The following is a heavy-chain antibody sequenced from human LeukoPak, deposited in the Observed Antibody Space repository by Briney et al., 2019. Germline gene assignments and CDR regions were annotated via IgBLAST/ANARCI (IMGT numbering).Heavy chain of an antibody. D-gene: IGHD3-10*01. CDR3: TRLTGADVFDI. CDR1: AFTFSGSA. CDR2: IRSKANNYAT. J-gene: IGHJ3*02. V-gene: IGHV3-73*01. Sequence: GGSLRLSCAASAFTFSGSAIHWVRQASGKGLGWVGRIRSKANNYATAYAASVEGRFTISRDDSKSAAYLQMNSLKTEDTAVYYCTRLTGADVFDIWGQGTMVTVSS.